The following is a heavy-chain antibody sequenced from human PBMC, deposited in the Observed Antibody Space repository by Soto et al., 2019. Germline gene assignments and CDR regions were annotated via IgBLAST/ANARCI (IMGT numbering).Heavy chain of an antibody. Sequence: QVQLVESGGGVVQPGASLRLSCAPSGFRFSGFAMHWVRQAPGKGLEWVAVISFDGSEKFYVDSVKGRFSISRDDFHSTVFLQMDSLRPEDTGVYYCARDLGGYVHLWDKSNYWGQGTLVNVSS. CDR1: GFRFSGFA. CDR2: ISFDGSEK. D-gene: IGHD5-12*01. CDR3: ARDLGGYVHLWDKSNY. V-gene: IGHV3-30*04. J-gene: IGHJ4*02.